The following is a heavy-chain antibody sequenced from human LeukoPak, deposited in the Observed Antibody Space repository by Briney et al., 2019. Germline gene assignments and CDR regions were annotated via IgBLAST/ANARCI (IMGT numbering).Heavy chain of an antibody. Sequence: SGPTLENPTQTLTLTCTFSGFSLSTSGVGVGWIRQPPGKALEWLALIYWDDDKRYSPSLKSRLTITKDTSKNQVVLTMTNMDPVDTATYYCAHSTLTIFGVVGLNFDYWGQGTLVTVSS. D-gene: IGHD3-3*01. CDR3: AHSTLTIFGVVGLNFDY. V-gene: IGHV2-5*02. CDR1: GFSLSTSGVG. CDR2: IYWDDDK. J-gene: IGHJ4*02.